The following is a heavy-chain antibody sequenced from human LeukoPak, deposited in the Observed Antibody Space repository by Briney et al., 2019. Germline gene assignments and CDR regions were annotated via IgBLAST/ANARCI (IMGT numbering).Heavy chain of an antibody. CDR2: INHSGST. V-gene: IGHV4-34*01. CDR3: ARVRGVTKEIDY. D-gene: IGHD4-17*01. J-gene: IGHJ4*02. CDR1: GGSFSGYY. Sequence: PSETLSLTCAVYGGSFSGYYWSWIRQPPGKGLEWIGEINHSGSTNYNPSLNSRVTISVDTSKNQFSLKLSSVTAADTAVYYCARVRGVTKEIDYWGQGTLVTVSS.